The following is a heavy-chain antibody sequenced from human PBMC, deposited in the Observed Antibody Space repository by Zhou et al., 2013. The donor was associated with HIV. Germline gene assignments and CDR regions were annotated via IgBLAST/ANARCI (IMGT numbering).Heavy chain of an antibody. CDR1: GYTFRQFG. J-gene: IGHJ5*02. Sequence: QVQLVQSGAEVKKPGASVKVSCKASGYTFRQFGISWLRQAPGERLEWIGWINPYNGKTKHAQRLQGRVTMTTDASASTAYMELRSLRSDDTALYFCAKDPYALTPAPVGWFDPWGQGTLVTVSS. CDR2: INPYNGKT. D-gene: IGHD2-15*01. CDR3: AKDPYALTPAPVGWFDP. V-gene: IGHV1-18*01.